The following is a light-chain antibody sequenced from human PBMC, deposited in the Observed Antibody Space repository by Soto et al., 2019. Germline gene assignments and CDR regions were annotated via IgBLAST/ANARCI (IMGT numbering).Light chain of an antibody. Sequence: ELTQPPSVSVAPGRTARITCGGNNSGSKSVHWYQQKPGQAPVLVIYYDSDRPSGIPERFSGSNSGNTATLTISRVEAGDEADYYCQVWDSTSDHVVFGGGTKLTVL. CDR2: YDS. J-gene: IGLJ2*01. V-gene: IGLV3-21*01. CDR1: NSGSKS. CDR3: QVWDSTSDHVV.